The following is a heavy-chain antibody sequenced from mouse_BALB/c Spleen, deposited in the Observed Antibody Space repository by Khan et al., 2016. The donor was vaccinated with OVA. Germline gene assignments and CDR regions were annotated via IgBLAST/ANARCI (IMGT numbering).Heavy chain of an antibody. CDR3: AKQIWSPYYGMDY. V-gene: IGHV2-6-5*01. CDR2: IWGGGST. J-gene: IGHJ4*01. Sequence: QVQLKQSGPGLVAPSQSLSITCTVSGFSLTDHGVSWIRQPPGKGLEWLGVIWGGGSTYYNSVLKSRLSISKDNSTSQVFLKRNSLQTDDTAMYYCAKQIWSPYYGMDYWGQGTSVTVSS. CDR1: GFSLTDHG. D-gene: IGHD1-1*02.